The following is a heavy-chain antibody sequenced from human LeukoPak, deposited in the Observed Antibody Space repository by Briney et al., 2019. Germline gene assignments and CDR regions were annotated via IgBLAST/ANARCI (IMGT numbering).Heavy chain of an antibody. V-gene: IGHV3-30*03. CDR1: GFTFSSYG. CDR3: ARGALDYYYDSSGYYLDY. J-gene: IGHJ4*02. D-gene: IGHD3-22*01. CDR2: ISYDGSNK. Sequence: GGSLRLSCAASGFTFSSYGMHWVRQAPGKGLEWVAVISYDGSNKYYADSVKGRFTISRDNSKNTLYLQMNSLRAEDTAVYYCARGALDYYYDSSGYYLDYWGQGTLVTVSS.